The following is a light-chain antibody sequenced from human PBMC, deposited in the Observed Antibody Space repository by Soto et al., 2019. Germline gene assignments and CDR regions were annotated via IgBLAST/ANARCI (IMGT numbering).Light chain of an antibody. Sequence: DIVMTQSPPSLPVTPGEPASISCRSSQSLLHSNGYDYLDWYLQKPGQSPQLLIYLGSTRASGVPDRFSGSGSGTDFTLKISRVEAEDVGVYYCLQALQLPRTFGQGTMVEIK. J-gene: IGKJ1*01. CDR3: LQALQLPRT. CDR1: QSLLHSNGYDY. CDR2: LGS. V-gene: IGKV2-28*01.